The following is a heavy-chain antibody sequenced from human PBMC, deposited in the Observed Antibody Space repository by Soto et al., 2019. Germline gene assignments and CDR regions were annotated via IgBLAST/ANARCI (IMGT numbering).Heavy chain of an antibody. CDR2: INHSGST. CDR1: GGSFSGYY. CDR3: ARGLFYCSGGSCYSGYFDY. J-gene: IGHJ4*02. D-gene: IGHD2-15*01. V-gene: IGHV4-34*01. Sequence: QVQLQQWGAGLLKPSDTLSLTCAVYGGSFSGYYWSWIRQPPGTGLEWIGEINHSGSTNYNPSLQSRVTISVDTSKNQFSLKLSSVTAADTAVYYCARGLFYCSGGSCYSGYFDYWGQGTLVTVSS.